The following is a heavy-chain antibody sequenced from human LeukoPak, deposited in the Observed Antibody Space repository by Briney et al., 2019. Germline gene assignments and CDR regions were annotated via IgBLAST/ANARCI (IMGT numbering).Heavy chain of an antibody. V-gene: IGHV1-18*01. CDR3: ARPSHVRSLDFDP. J-gene: IGHJ5*02. Sequence: ASVKLSCTASGYTFTSYGISWVRQAPGPGLEWLGWISAYNGNTNYAQKLQGRVTMTTDTSTSTAYMELRSLRSDDTAVYYCARPSHVRSLDFDPWGQGTLVTVSS. CDR1: GYTFTSYG. D-gene: IGHD3-10*01. CDR2: ISAYNGNT.